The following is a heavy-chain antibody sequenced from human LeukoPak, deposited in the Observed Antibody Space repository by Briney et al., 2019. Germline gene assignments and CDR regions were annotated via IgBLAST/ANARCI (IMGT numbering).Heavy chain of an antibody. CDR1: GGSISSSSYY. V-gene: IGHV4-61*05. CDR2: IHYGGST. D-gene: IGHD6-13*01. CDR3: ARGRSNSWYPFFDY. Sequence: SETLSLTCTVSGGSISSSSYYWGWIRQPPGKGLDWIGYIHYGGSTNYNPSLKSRVTISVDTSKNQFSLKLISVTAADTALYYCARGRSNSWYPFFDYWGQGTLVTVSS. J-gene: IGHJ4*02.